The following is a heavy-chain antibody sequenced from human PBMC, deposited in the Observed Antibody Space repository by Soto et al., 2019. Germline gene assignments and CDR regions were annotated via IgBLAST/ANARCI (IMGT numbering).Heavy chain of an antibody. CDR2: INHSGST. V-gene: IGHV4-34*01. J-gene: IGHJ5*02. D-gene: IGHD6-13*01. CDR3: ARAYHSSSWYRASRPWFDP. Sequence: QVQLQQWGAELLKPSETLSLTCAVYGGSFSGYYWSWIRQPPGKGLEWNGEINHSGSTNYNPSLKSRVTISVDTSKNQFSLKLSPVTAADTAVYYCARAYHSSSWYRASRPWFDPWGQGTLVTVSS. CDR1: GGSFSGYY.